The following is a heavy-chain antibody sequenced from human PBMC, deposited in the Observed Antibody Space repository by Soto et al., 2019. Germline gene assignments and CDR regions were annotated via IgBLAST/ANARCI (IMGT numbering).Heavy chain of an antibody. V-gene: IGHV4-59*08. D-gene: IGHD1-26*01. CDR1: GGSISSYY. Sequence: PSETLSLTCTVSGGSISSYYWSWIRQPPGKGLEWIRYIYYSGSTNYNPSLKSRVTISVDTSKNQFSLRLTSVTAADPAIYYCARQLPVGATSWFDPWGQGTLVTVSS. CDR3: ARQLPVGATSWFDP. CDR2: IYYSGST. J-gene: IGHJ5*02.